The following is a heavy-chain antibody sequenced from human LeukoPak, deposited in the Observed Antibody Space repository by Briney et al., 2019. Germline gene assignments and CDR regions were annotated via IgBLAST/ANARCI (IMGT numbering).Heavy chain of an antibody. Sequence: KPSETLSLTCTVSGGSISSYYWSWIRQPPGKGLEWIGYIYYSGSTNYNPSLKSRVTISVDTSKNQFSLKLSSVTAADTAVYYCARAESGYSYGPDAFDIWGQGTMVTVSS. V-gene: IGHV4-59*01. CDR3: ARAESGYSYGPDAFDI. CDR1: GGSISSYY. J-gene: IGHJ3*02. CDR2: IYYSGST. D-gene: IGHD5-18*01.